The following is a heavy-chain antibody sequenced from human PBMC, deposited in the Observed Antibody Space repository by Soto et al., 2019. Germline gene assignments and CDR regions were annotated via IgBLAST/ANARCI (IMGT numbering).Heavy chain of an antibody. CDR3: ARVVTYDSSGYYYDYYYGMDV. Sequence: QVQLVQSGAEVKKPGASVKVSCKASGYTFTSYGISWVRQAPGQGLEWMGWISAYNGNTNYAQKLQGRVTMTTDTPTSTAYMELRSLRSDDTAVYYCARVVTYDSSGYYYDYYYGMDVWGQGTTVTVSS. CDR2: ISAYNGNT. D-gene: IGHD3-22*01. J-gene: IGHJ6*02. V-gene: IGHV1-18*01. CDR1: GYTFTSYG.